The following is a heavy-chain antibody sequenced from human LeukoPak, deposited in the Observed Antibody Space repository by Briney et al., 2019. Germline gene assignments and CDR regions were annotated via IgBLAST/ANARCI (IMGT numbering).Heavy chain of an antibody. V-gene: IGHV4-61*01. CDR3: ARGAYDLSSGYPPPWFDP. CDR2: IYYSGST. Sequence: SETLSLTCTVSGGSVSSDSYYWSWIRQPPGKGLEWIGYIYYSGSTNNNPSLKSRVTQSVDTSKNQFSLKLRSVTAADTAVYYCARGAYDLSSGYPPPWFDPWGQGTLVTVSS. J-gene: IGHJ5*02. CDR1: GGSVSSDSYY. D-gene: IGHD3-3*01.